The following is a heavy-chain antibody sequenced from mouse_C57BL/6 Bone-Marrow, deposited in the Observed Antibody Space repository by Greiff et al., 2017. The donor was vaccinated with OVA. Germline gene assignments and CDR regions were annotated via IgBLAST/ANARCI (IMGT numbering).Heavy chain of an antibody. CDR1: GYTFTDYY. V-gene: IGHV1-19*01. J-gene: IGHJ2*01. CDR2: INPYNGGH. Sequence: VQLQQSGPVLVKPGASVKMSCKASGYTFTDYYMNWVQQSHGKSLEWIGVINPYNGGHSYNQKFKGKATFTVDNSSNTDYMELNSLTSEDSAVYSCAHYGYDCAVDYWGQGTTLTVSS. D-gene: IGHD2-2*01. CDR3: AHYGYDCAVDY.